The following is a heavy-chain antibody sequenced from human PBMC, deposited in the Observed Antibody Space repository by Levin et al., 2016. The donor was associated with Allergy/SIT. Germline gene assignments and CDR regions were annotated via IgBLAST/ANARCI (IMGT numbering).Heavy chain of an antibody. V-gene: IGHV4-39*01. J-gene: IGHJ5*02. CDR3: ARHFGGSYLFWFDP. Sequence: WIRQPPGKGLEWIGSIYYSGSTYYNPSLKSRVTISVDTSKNQFSLKLSSVTAADTAVYYCARHFGGSYLFWFDPWGQGTLVTVSS. D-gene: IGHD3-10*01. CDR2: IYYSGST.